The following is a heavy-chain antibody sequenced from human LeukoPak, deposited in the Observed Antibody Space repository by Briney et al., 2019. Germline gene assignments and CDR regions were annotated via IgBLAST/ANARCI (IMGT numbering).Heavy chain of an antibody. CDR1: GFTFSDYY. J-gene: IGHJ5*02. D-gene: IGHD2-15*01. V-gene: IGHV3-30*09. Sequence: PGGSLRLSCAASGFTFSDYYMSWIRQAPGKGLEWVAVVANDGSNEIYADSVKGRFAISRDNSKNTLYLQMNSLRDEDTAVYYCARAAAVSGAFRDNWFDPWGQGILVTVSS. CDR3: ARAAAVSGAFRDNWFDP. CDR2: VANDGSNE.